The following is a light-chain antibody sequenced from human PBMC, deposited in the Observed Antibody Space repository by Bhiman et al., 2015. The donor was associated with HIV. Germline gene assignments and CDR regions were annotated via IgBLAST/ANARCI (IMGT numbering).Light chain of an antibody. Sequence: SSELTQDPAVSVALGQTVRITCQGDSLRNYYASWYQQKPGQAPVLVIYGKNNRPSGIPDRFSGSSSGSTASLTITGSQAEDEADYYCSSYTSDSTRVFGGGTKVTVL. J-gene: IGLJ3*02. CDR3: SSYTSDSTRV. CDR2: GKN. CDR1: SLRNYY. V-gene: IGLV3-19*01.